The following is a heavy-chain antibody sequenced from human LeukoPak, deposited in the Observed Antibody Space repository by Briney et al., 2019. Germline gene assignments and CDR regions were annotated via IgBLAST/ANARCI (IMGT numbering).Heavy chain of an antibody. J-gene: IGHJ4*02. CDR2: IYYSGST. D-gene: IGHD6-19*01. CDR3: ARINSSGWLYYFDY. Sequence: SETLSLTCAVSGGSISSNSYYWGWIRQPPGKGLEWIGSIYYSGSTYYNPSLKSRVTISVDTSKNQFSLKLSSVTAADTAVYYCARINSSGWLYYFDYWGQGTLVTVSS. V-gene: IGHV4-39*01. CDR1: GGSISSNSYY.